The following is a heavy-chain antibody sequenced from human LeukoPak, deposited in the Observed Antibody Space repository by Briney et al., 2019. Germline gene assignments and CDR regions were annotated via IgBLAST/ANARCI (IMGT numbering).Heavy chain of an antibody. V-gene: IGHV4-59*12. CDR1: GGSIGGNSY. D-gene: IGHD1-26*01. Sequence: SETLSLTCTVSGGSIGGNSYWSWIRQPPGKGPEWIGHISNSGSSYYSPSLSSRVTISLDTSKNQFSLKLRSVTAADTAVYYCARGGASSIPLDYWGRGTLVTVSS. J-gene: IGHJ4*02. CDR2: ISNSGSS. CDR3: ARGGASSIPLDY.